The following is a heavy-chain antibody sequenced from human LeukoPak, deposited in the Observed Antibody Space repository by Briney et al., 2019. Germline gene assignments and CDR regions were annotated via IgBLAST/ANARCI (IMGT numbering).Heavy chain of an antibody. D-gene: IGHD2/OR15-2a*01. CDR2: TNVGNDYT. V-gene: IGHV1-3*01. CDR3: ARDDFSTYPGLNYFDY. J-gene: IGHJ4*02. Sequence: ASVKVSCKASGYTFTHYAVHWVRQAPGQRLEWMGWTNVGNDYTESSQKFQDRLTITSDRTATTVYMELSSLRSEDTAVYYCARDDFSTYPGLNYFDYWGQGSLVTVSS. CDR1: GYTFTHYA.